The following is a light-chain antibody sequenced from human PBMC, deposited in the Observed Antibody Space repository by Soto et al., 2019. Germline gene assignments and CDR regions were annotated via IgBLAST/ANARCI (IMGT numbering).Light chain of an antibody. Sequence: QSVLTQSPSASVTPGQRVTISCSGSASTIGRNYVYWYQQLPGTAPKLLIYRNSQRPSGVPDRFSGSKSGTSASLAISGLRSEDEADYYCAAWDDNLSGLYVFGAGTKVTV. CDR3: AAWDDNLSGLYV. V-gene: IGLV1-47*01. CDR2: RNS. J-gene: IGLJ1*01. CDR1: ASTIGRNY.